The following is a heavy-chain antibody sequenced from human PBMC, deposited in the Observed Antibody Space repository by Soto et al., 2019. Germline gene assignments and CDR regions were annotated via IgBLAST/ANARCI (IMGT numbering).Heavy chain of an antibody. D-gene: IGHD4-17*01. CDR2: IYNSGST. Sequence: SETLSLTCTVSGGSMSSYYWSWIRQPPGKGLEWIGYIYNSGSTNYNPSLKSRVTISVDTSKNQFSLKLSSVTAADTAVYYCARRYGRYFDYWGQGTLVTVSS. CDR1: GGSMSSYY. V-gene: IGHV4-59*08. CDR3: ARRYGRYFDY. J-gene: IGHJ4*02.